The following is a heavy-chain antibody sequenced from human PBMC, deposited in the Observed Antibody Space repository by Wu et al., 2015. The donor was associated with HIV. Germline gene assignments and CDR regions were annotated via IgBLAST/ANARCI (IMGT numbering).Heavy chain of an antibody. CDR2: LNPNTGST. V-gene: IGHV1-2*02. CDR1: GYSFTAYY. Sequence: QVQLVQSGAEVKKPGASVKVSCKSSGYSFTAYYMHWVRQAPGQGLEWMARLNPNTGSTDYAQNFQGRVTVTRDTSISTAYMEVRGLRPDDTAIYYCARPVSVGAFDFWGQGTMVTVSS. J-gene: IGHJ3*01. CDR3: ARPVSVGAFDF. D-gene: IGHD5/OR15-5a*01.